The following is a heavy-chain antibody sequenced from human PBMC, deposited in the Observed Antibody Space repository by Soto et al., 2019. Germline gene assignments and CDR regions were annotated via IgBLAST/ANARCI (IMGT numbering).Heavy chain of an antibody. V-gene: IGHV4-59*08. Sequence: PSETLSLTCTVSGGSISSYYWSWIRQPPGKGLEWIGYIFSSGSTFYNPSLKSRVTISVDTSKNQFSLRLSSVTAADTAVYYCARTYYDIFTGSSIWGQGTLVTVSS. CDR3: ARTYYDIFTGSSI. CDR1: GGSISSYY. CDR2: IFSSGST. J-gene: IGHJ4*02. D-gene: IGHD3-9*01.